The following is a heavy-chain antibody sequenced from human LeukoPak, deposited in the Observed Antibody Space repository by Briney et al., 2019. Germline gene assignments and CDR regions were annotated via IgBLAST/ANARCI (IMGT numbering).Heavy chain of an antibody. CDR1: GFTFSSYS. CDR3: APFQDILTGYYLLDY. J-gene: IGHJ4*02. D-gene: IGHD3-9*01. CDR2: IGSSSSYI. V-gene: IGHV3-21*01. Sequence: GGPPRLSCAASGFTFSSYSMIWVRQAPGKGLEWVSSIGSSSSYIYYVDSVKGRFTISRDNAKNSLYLQMNSLRAEDTAVYYCAPFQDILTGYYLLDYWGQGTLVTVSS.